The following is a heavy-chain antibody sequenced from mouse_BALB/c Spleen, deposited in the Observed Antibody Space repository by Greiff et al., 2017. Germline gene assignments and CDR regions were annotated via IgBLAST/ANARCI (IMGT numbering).Heavy chain of an antibody. Sequence: EVQGVESGGDLVKPGGSLKLSCAASGFTFSSYGMSWVRQTPDKRLEWVATISSGGSYTYYPDSVKGRFTISRDNAKNTLYLQMSSLKSEDTAMYYCARPNWDDGFAYWGQGTLVTVSA. CDR2: ISSGGSYT. CDR3: ARPNWDDGFAY. V-gene: IGHV5-6*01. D-gene: IGHD4-1*02. J-gene: IGHJ3*01. CDR1: GFTFSSYG.